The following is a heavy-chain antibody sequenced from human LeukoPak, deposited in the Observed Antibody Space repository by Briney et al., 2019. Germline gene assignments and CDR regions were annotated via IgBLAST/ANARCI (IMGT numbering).Heavy chain of an antibody. CDR1: GFTFSSYS. Sequence: GGSLRLSCAASGFTFSSYSMNWVRQAPGKGLEWVSSISSSSSYIYYADSVKGRFTISRDNAKNSLYLQMNSLRAEDTAVYYCARDYRLRYFDWLLSEFDPWGQGTLVTVSS. V-gene: IGHV3-21*06. CDR2: ISSSSSYI. J-gene: IGHJ5*02. CDR3: ARDYRLRYFDWLLSEFDP. D-gene: IGHD3-9*01.